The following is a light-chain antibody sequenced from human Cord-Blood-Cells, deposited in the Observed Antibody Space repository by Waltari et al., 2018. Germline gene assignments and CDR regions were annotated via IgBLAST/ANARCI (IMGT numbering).Light chain of an antibody. Sequence: EIVLTQSPATLSLSPGERAPPSCSASQSVSSYLAWYQQKPGQAPRLLIYDASNRATGIPARFSGSGSGTDFTLTISSLEPEDFAVYYCQQRSNWPLPLTFGGGTKVEIK. CDR3: QQRSNWPLPLT. J-gene: IGKJ4*01. CDR1: QSVSSY. CDR2: DAS. V-gene: IGKV3-11*01.